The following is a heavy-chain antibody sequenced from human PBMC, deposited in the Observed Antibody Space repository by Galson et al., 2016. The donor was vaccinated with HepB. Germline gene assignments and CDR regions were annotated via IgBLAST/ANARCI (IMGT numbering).Heavy chain of an antibody. Sequence: LRLSCAASGLPFSTYSMNWVRQAPGKGLEWVSYIHSDSSYIYYADSVNGRFTISRDNAKNSLSLRMNSLRAEDTAVYYCVRDSHFGAFDIWGQGTMVTVSS. CDR1: GLPFSTYS. J-gene: IGHJ3*02. CDR3: VRDSHFGAFDI. V-gene: IGHV3-21*01. D-gene: IGHD3-10*01. CDR2: IHSDSSYI.